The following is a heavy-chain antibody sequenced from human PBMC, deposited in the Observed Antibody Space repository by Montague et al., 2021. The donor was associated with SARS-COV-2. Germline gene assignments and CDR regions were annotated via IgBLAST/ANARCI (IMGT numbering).Heavy chain of an antibody. CDR2: IYSGGST. D-gene: IGHD6-13*01. Sequence: SLRLSCAASGFTVSSNYMSWVRQAPGKGLEWVSVIYSGGSTYYADSVKGRFTISRDNSKNTLYLQMNSLRAEDTAVYYCARLLPGIAAAGGVDHFDYWGQGTLVTVSS. J-gene: IGHJ4*02. V-gene: IGHV3-66*02. CDR1: GFTVSSNY. CDR3: ARLLPGIAAAGGVDHFDY.